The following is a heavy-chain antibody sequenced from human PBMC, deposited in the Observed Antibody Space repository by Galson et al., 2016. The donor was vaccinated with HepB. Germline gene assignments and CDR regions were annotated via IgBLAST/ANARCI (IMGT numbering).Heavy chain of an antibody. CDR2: IYWDGEK. CDR1: GFSLSSNDVG. CDR3: ARRPGRGDGSAFDL. D-gene: IGHD5-24*01. V-gene: IGHV2-5*02. J-gene: IGHJ2*01. Sequence: PALVKPTQTLTLTCTLSGFSLSSNDVGVAWTRQAPGKALEWLTIIYWDGEKKYIPSLRGRLTITEDTTKNQVALTLTNVDSLDTGTYYCARRPGRGDGSAFDLGGRGTLVTVSS.